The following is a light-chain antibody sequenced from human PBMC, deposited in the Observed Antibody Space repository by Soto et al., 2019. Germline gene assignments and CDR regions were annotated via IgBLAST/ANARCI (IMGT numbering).Light chain of an antibody. CDR2: KAA. Sequence: DIQMTQSPSTLSASVGDRVAITCRASDNIVHWVAWYQQKPGKAPKLLIYKAANLADEVPSRFAGIGSGTDFTLTITRLQPDDFATYYCQHYNSFSRTFGQGTKVEV. V-gene: IGKV1-5*03. CDR3: QHYNSFSRT. CDR1: DNIVHW. J-gene: IGKJ1*01.